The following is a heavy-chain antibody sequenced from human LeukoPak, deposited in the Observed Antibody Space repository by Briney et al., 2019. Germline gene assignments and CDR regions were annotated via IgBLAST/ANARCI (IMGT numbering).Heavy chain of an antibody. CDR3: ARGPTTVTFDFDY. D-gene: IGHD4-17*01. J-gene: IGHJ4*02. CDR2: IYRSGST. CDR1: GGSISSGSYY. Sequence: PSETLSLTCTVSGGSISSGSYYWSWIRQPAGKRLEWIGHIYRSGSTNYNPSLKSRVTISVDTSKNQFSLKLSSVTAADTAVYYCARGPTTVTFDFDYWGQGTLVSVSS. V-gene: IGHV4-61*10.